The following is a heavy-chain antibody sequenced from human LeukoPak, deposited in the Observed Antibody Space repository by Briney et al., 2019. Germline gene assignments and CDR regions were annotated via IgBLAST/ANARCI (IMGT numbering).Heavy chain of an antibody. CDR3: ARDTSGYRRGSFDY. D-gene: IGHD3-22*01. CDR1: GGSISSYY. V-gene: IGHV4-59*01. CDR2: IYYSGST. Sequence: PSETLSLTCTVPGGSISSYYWSWIRQPPGKGLEWIGYIYYSGSTSYNPSLKSRVTISVDTSNSQFSLKLSSVTAADTAVYYCARDTSGYRRGSFDYWGQGTLVTVSS. J-gene: IGHJ4*02.